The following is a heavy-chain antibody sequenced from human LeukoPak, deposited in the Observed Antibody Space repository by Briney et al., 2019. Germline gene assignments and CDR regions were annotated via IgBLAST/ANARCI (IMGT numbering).Heavy chain of an antibody. J-gene: IGHJ3*02. CDR1: GGSISSGGYS. Sequence: PSETLSLTCAVSGGSISSGGYSWSRIRQPPGKGLEWIGYIYHSGSTYYNPSLKSRVTISVDRSKNQFSLKLSSVTAADTAVYYCATRESTVSLVGAFDIWGQGTMVTVSS. CDR2: IYHSGST. V-gene: IGHV4-30-2*01. CDR3: ATRESTVSLVGAFDI. D-gene: IGHD4-17*01.